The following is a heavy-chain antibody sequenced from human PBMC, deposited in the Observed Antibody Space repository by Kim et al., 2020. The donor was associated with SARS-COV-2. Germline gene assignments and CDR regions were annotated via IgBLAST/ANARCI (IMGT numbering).Heavy chain of an antibody. J-gene: IGHJ6*02. CDR1: GYTFTSYA. CDR3: ARDDFWSGYYQSDYYYYGMDV. Sequence: ASVKVSCKASGYTFTSYAMNWVRQAPGQGLEWMGWINTNTGNPTYAQGFTGRFVFSLDTSVSTAYLQISSLKAEDTAVYYCARDDFWSGYYQSDYYYYGMDVWGQGTTVTVSS. D-gene: IGHD3-3*01. V-gene: IGHV7-4-1*02. CDR2: INTNTGNP.